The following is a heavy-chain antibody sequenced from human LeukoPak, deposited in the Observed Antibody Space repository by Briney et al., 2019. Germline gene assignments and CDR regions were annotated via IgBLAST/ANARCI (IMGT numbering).Heavy chain of an antibody. D-gene: IGHD2-21*02. V-gene: IGHV4-61*02. CDR3: ARCVVTACIFDY. CDR1: GGSISSGSYY. J-gene: IGHJ4*02. Sequence: IPSETLSLTCTVSGGSISSGSYYWSWIRQPAGKGLEWIGRIYTSGSTNYNPSLKSRVTISVDTSKNQFSLKLSSVTAADTAVYYCARCVVTACIFDYWGQGTLVTVSS. CDR2: IYTSGST.